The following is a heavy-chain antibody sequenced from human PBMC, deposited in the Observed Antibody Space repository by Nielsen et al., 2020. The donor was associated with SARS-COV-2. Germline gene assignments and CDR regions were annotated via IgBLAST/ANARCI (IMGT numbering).Heavy chain of an antibody. V-gene: IGHV3-15*01. CDR1: GFTFSSYG. CDR3: ARGLLWFGED. Sequence: GESLKISCAASGFTFSSYGMHWVRQAPGKGLEWVGRIKSKTDGGTTDYAAPVKGRFTVSRDDSKNTLYLQMNSLRAEDTAVYYCARGLLWFGEDWGQGTLVTVSS. D-gene: IGHD3-10*01. J-gene: IGHJ4*02. CDR2: IKSKTDGGTT.